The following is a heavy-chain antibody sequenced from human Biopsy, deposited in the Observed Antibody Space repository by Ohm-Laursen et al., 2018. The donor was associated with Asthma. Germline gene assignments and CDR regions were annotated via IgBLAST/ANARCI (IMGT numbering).Heavy chain of an antibody. CDR3: AKRRGYSDLTDFNH. CDR2: VSYDGGVA. Sequence: SLRLSCAASGFVFRSHAMHWVRQAPGKGLEWVAVVSYDGGVAHYADSMKGRFTISRDNAKSTLYLQMNRLRTDDTAVYYCAKRRGYSDLTDFNHWGQGTLVTVSS. D-gene: IGHD3-3*01. CDR1: GFVFRSHA. V-gene: IGHV3-30*18. J-gene: IGHJ4*02.